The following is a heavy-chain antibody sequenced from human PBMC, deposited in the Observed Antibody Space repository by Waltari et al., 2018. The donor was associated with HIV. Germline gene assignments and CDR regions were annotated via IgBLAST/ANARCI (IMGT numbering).Heavy chain of an antibody. CDR1: GFTFSSYG. J-gene: IGHJ3*02. D-gene: IGHD2-8*01. CDR3: VKERGPFNGVDI. Sequence: QVYLMESGGGVVQPGGSLKLSCAASGFTFSSYGMHWVRQAPGKGLEWVAVIWSDGYNKCYADSVRGRFTFSRDNSKYTLSLQMNSLRAEDTSLYYCVKERGPFNGVDIWGQGTMVTVSS. V-gene: IGHV3-33*06. CDR2: IWSDGYNK.